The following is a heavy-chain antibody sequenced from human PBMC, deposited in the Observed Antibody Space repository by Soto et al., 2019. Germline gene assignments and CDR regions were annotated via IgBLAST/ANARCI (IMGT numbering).Heavy chain of an antibody. CDR2: IYSGGST. CDR3: ARESVTTRPYYGMDV. V-gene: IGHV3-66*01. Sequence: PGGSLRLSCAASGFTVSSNYVSWVRQAPGKGLEWVSVIYSGGSTYYADAVKGRCTISRDNSKNTLYLQMNSLRAEDTAVYYCARESVTTRPYYGMDVWGQGTTVTVSS. J-gene: IGHJ6*02. D-gene: IGHD4-17*01. CDR1: GFTVSSNY.